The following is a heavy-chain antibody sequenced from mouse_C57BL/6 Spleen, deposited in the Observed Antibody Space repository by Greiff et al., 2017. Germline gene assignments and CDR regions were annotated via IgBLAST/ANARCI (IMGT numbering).Heavy chain of an antibody. D-gene: IGHD3-2*01. J-gene: IGHJ1*03. CDR2: INPNYGTT. CDR3: ARSEGVDSSDWYFDV. V-gene: IGHV1-39*01. Sequence: EVHLVESGPELVKPGASVKISCKASGYSFTDYNMNWVKQSNGKSLEWIGVINPNYGTTSYNQKFKGKATLTVDQSSSTAYMQLNSLTSEDSAVYYCARSEGVDSSDWYFDVWGTGTTVTVSS. CDR1: GYSFTDYN.